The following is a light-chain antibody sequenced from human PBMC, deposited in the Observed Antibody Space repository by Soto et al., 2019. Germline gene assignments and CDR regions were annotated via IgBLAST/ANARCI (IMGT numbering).Light chain of an antibody. V-gene: IGLV1-40*01. CDR2: GNS. J-gene: IGLJ2*01. CDR1: SSNIGAGYD. Sequence: QSVLTQPPSVSGAPGQRVTISCTGSSSNIGAGYDVHWYQHLPGTAPKLLIYGNSNRPSWVPDRFSGSKSGTSASLAITGLQAEDEADYYCQSYESSLSGSGRVFGGGTKLTVL. CDR3: QSYESSLSGSGRV.